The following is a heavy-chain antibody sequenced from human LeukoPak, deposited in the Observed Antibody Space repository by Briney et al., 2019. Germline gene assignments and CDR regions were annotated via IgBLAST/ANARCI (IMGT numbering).Heavy chain of an antibody. CDR1: GFTFSDYY. Sequence: GGSLRLSCAASGFTFSDYYMSWIRQAPGKGPEWVSYISSSGSTIYYADSVKGRFTISRDNAKNSLYLQMNSLRAEDTAVYYCAREAVAGDFDYWGQGTLVTVSS. J-gene: IGHJ4*02. V-gene: IGHV3-11*04. D-gene: IGHD6-19*01. CDR3: AREAVAGDFDY. CDR2: ISSSGSTI.